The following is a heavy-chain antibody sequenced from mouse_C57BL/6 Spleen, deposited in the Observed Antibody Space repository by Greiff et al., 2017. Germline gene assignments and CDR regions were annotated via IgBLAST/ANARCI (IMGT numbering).Heavy chain of an antibody. V-gene: IGHV5-9*01. J-gene: IGHJ1*03. CDR3: ARHELLRWYFDV. CDR1: GFTFSSYT. Sequence: EVQVVESGGGLVKPGGSLKLSCAASGFTFSSYTMSWVRQTPEKRLEWVATISGGGGNTYYPDSVKGRFTISRDNAKNTLYLQMSSLRSEDTALYYCARHELLRWYFDVWGTGTTVTVSS. D-gene: IGHD1-1*01. CDR2: ISGGGGNT.